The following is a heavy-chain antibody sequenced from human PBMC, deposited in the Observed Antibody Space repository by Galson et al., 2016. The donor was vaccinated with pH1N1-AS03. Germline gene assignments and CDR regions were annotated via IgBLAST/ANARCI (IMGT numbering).Heavy chain of an antibody. J-gene: IGHJ4*02. D-gene: IGHD5-12*01. CDR2: FIPVYDRT. V-gene: IGHV1-69*02. CDR1: GGTFNSYI. CDR3: ATYYENSGYALGF. Sequence: SVKASCKASGGTFNSYIFTWVRQAPGQGLEWMGRFIPVYDRTNYAEKFQGSVTITASYMELRSLTSQDTAVYYCATYYENSGYALGFWGQGALVTVSS.